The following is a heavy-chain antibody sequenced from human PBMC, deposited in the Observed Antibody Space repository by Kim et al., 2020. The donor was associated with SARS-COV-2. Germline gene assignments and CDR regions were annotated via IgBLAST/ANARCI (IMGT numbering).Heavy chain of an antibody. J-gene: IGHJ5*02. CDR2: INPNSGGT. V-gene: IGHV1-2*02. Sequence: ASVKVSCKASGYTFTGYYMHWVRQAPGQGLEWMGWINPNSGGTNYAQKFQGRVTMTRDTSISTAYMELSRLRSDDTAVYYCARAEGVLRDWFDPWGQGTLVTVSS. CDR1: GYTFTGYY. CDR3: ARAEGVLRDWFDP. D-gene: IGHD3-10*01.